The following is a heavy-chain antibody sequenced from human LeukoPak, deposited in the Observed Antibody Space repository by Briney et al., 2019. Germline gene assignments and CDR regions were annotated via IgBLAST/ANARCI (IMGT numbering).Heavy chain of an antibody. Sequence: SVKVSCKASGGTFSSYTISWVRQAPGQGLEWMGGIIPIFGTANYVQKFQGRVTITADESTSTAYMELSSLRSEDTAVYYCARDESRRVVPAAPTDAFDIWGQGTMVTVSS. CDR1: GGTFSSYT. CDR2: IIPIFGTA. CDR3: ARDESRRVVPAAPTDAFDI. V-gene: IGHV1-69*13. J-gene: IGHJ3*02. D-gene: IGHD2-2*01.